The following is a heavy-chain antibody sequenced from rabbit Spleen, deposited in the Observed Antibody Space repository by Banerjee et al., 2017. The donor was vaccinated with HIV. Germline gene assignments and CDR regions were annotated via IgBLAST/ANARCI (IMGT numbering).Heavy chain of an antibody. J-gene: IGHJ6*01. V-gene: IGHV1S40*01. CDR2: INTATGKP. Sequence: QSLEESGGELVEPGASLTLPCSASGGSFSSSTYMCWVRQAPGKGLEWMACINTATGKPVYATWAKGRFTISTTSSTTVTLQMTSLTAADTATYFCARDSGSSFSSYGMDLWGPGTLVTVS. CDR3: ARDSGSSFSSYGMDL. CDR1: GGSFSSSTY. D-gene: IGHD8-1*01.